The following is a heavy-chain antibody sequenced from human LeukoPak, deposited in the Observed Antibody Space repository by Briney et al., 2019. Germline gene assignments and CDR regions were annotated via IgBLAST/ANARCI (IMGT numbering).Heavy chain of an antibody. V-gene: IGHV3-74*01. CDR1: GFTFSSYS. J-gene: IGHJ6*02. D-gene: IGHD2-15*01. Sequence: GGFLRLSCAASGFTFSSYSMHWVRQAPGKGPVWVSRIDSDGSTTNYADSVKGRFTISRDNAKNTLYLQMSSLRAEDTALYYCARTFSALYGMDVWGQGTTVTVSS. CDR2: IDSDGSTT. CDR3: ARTFSALYGMDV.